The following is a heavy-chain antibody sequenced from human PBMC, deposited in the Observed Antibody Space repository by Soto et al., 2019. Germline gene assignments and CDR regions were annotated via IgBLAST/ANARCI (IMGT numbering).Heavy chain of an antibody. J-gene: IGHJ4*02. D-gene: IGHD6-19*01. Sequence: SETLSLTCTVSGGSISSSSYYWGWIRRPPGKGLEWIGYIYYSGSTNYNPSLKSRVTISVDTSKNQFSLKLSSVTAADTAVYYCASTALSSGWYSGGFDYWGQGTLVTVSS. V-gene: IGHV4-61*05. CDR1: GGSISSSSYY. CDR3: ASTALSSGWYSGGFDY. CDR2: IYYSGST.